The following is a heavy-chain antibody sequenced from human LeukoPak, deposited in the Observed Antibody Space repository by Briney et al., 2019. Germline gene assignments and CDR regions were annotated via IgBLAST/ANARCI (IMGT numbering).Heavy chain of an antibody. CDR3: ARVVGWSPLDY. CDR2: IYHRGNT. CDR1: GGSFSGYY. Sequence: SETLSLTCAVCGGSFSGYYWSWIRQPPGKGLEWIGNIYHRGNTYSNPSLKSRVNISVDTSKNQFSLKLSSVTAADTAVYYCARVVGWSPLDYWGQGTLVTVSS. D-gene: IGHD3-3*01. J-gene: IGHJ4*02. V-gene: IGHV4-34*01.